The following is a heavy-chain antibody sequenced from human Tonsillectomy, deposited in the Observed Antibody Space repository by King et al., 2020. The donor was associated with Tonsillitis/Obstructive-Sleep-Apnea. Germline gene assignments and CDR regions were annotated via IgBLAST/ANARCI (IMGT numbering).Heavy chain of an antibody. J-gene: IGHJ4*02. CDR1: GFTFSRYA. CDR3: ARESYSSSTSSYKDNYLDY. V-gene: IGHV3-64*01. CDR2: ITSNGGST. Sequence: VQLVESGGGLVQPGGSLRLSCAASGFTFSRYAMHWVRQAPGKGLEYVSAITSNGGSTNYANSVKGRFTISRDNSKNTLYLQMGSLSAEDMAVYYCARESYSSSTSSYKDNYLDYWGRGTLVTVSS. D-gene: IGHD2-2*02.